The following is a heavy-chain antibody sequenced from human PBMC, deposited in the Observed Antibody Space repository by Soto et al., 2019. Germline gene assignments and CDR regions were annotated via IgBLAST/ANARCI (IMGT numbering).Heavy chain of an antibody. D-gene: IGHD4-17*01. CDR2: ISYDGTNK. V-gene: IGHV3-30*18. CDR3: AKDLQSYGDYDYYCYGMDV. J-gene: IGHJ6*02. Sequence: QVQLVESGGGEVQPGRSLTISCAASGLTFSTYGMHWVRQTPGKGREGGAVISYDGTNKFYSDSVKGRFTISRDNFKNTLTLQMNSLRADDTAVYSCAKDLQSYGDYDYYCYGMDVWGLGTRVTVSS. CDR1: GLTFSTYG.